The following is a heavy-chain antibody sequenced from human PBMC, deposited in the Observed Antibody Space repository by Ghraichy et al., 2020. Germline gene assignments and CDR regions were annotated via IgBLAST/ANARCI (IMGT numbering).Heavy chain of an antibody. CDR2: ISFDGGNK. D-gene: IGHD2-2*01. Sequence: GALRLSCAASNFTFRNYAMNWVRQAPGKGLEWVSFISFDGGNKFYADSVKGRFTISRDNSENTLYLQMNDLRPEDTAVYYCARSTRGIDYWGQGTLVTVSS. CDR3: ARSTRGIDY. CDR1: NFTFRNYA. J-gene: IGHJ4*02. V-gene: IGHV3-30-3*01.